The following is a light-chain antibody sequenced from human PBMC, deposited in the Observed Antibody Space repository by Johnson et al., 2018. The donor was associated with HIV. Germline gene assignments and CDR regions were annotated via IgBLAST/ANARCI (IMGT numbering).Light chain of an antibody. V-gene: IGLV1-51*02. CDR2: ENN. Sequence: QSVLTQPPSVSAAPGQKVTISCSGSSSNIGNNYVSWYQELPGTAPKLLIYENNKRPSVIPDRFSGSKSGTSATLGITGLQTGDEADYYCGTWHSGLSHGGVFGTVTKVT. CDR3: GTWHSGLSHGGV. J-gene: IGLJ1*01. CDR1: SSNIGNNY.